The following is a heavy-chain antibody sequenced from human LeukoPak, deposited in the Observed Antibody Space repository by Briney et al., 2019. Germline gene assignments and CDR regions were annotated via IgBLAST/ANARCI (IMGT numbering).Heavy chain of an antibody. V-gene: IGHV4-4*02. Sequence: SETLSLTCAVSGGSISSSNWWSWVRQPPGKGLEWIGEIYHSGSTNYNPSLKSRVTISVDKSKNQFSLKLSSVTAADTAVYYCARLPYSSSSPNFDYWGQGTLVTVSS. CDR1: GGSISSSNW. CDR2: IYHSGST. D-gene: IGHD6-6*01. J-gene: IGHJ4*02. CDR3: ARLPYSSSSPNFDY.